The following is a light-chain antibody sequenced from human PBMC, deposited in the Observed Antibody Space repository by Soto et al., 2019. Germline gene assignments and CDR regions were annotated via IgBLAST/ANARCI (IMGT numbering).Light chain of an antibody. J-gene: IGKJ1*01. CDR3: QQYGSSPWT. CDR2: DAS. CDR1: QSVSNY. Sequence: ERVMTQSPATLSVSPGERATLSCRASQSVSNYLAWYQQKPGLAPRLLIYDASSRATGIPDRFSGSGSGTDFTLTISRLEPEDFAVYYCQQYGSSPWTFGQGTKVDIK. V-gene: IGKV3D-20*01.